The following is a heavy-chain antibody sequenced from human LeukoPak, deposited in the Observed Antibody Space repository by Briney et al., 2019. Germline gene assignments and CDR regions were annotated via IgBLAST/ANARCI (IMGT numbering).Heavy chain of an antibody. CDR2: IYTTGST. V-gene: IGHV4-4*07. D-gene: IGHD3-9*01. CDR1: GASLSHYY. CDR3: ATIAPTGSVYAPDY. J-gene: IGHJ4*02. Sequence: SETLSLTCTVSGASLSHYYRSWIRQPAGKGLEWIGRIYTTGSTNYNPSLKSRVTMSVDTSKNQFSLRLSSVTAADTAVYYCATIAPTGSVYAPDYWGQGTLVTVSS.